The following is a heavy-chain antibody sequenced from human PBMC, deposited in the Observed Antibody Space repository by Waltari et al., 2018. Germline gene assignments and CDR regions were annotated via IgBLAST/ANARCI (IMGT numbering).Heavy chain of an antibody. Sequence: QVQLQESCPGLVKPSETLSLTCAVSGYSISSGYYWGWIRQPPGKGLEWIGSIYHSGSTYYNPSLKRRVTISVDTSKNQFSLKLSSVTAADTAVYYCARRMSYDAFDIWGQGTMVTVSS. CDR3: ARRMSYDAFDI. CDR1: GYSISSGYY. V-gene: IGHV4-38-2*01. CDR2: IYHSGST. J-gene: IGHJ3*02.